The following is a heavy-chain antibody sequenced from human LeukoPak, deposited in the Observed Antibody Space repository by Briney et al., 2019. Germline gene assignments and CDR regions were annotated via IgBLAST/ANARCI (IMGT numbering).Heavy chain of an antibody. V-gene: IGHV3-21*01. CDR2: ISSGNSYI. CDR3: ARYCSSSRCLYYYHMDV. J-gene: IGHJ6*03. Sequence: PGGSLRLSCAASGFTFSTYSMNWVRQAPGKGLEWVSSISSGNSYIYYADSVKGRFTISRDDAKNSPYLQMNSLRAEDTAVYYCARYCSSSRCLYYYHMDVWGKGTTVTVSS. D-gene: IGHD2-2*01. CDR1: GFTFSTYS.